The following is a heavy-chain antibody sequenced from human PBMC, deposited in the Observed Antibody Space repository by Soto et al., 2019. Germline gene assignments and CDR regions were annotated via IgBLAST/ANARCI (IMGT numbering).Heavy chain of an antibody. CDR2: ISAYDGKT. CDR1: GYTFTRYG. D-gene: IGHD2-15*01. CDR3: ARMVEGFAARTKDFDY. J-gene: IGHJ4*02. V-gene: IGHV1-18*01. Sequence: QVQLVQSGAEVKKPGASVKVSCKASGYTFTRYGIIWVRQAPGQGLELMGWISAYDGKTNYAQKVQGRVSVTTDTSTSTAYRELSSLRSDDTAVYYCARMVEGFAARTKDFDYWGQGTLVTVSS.